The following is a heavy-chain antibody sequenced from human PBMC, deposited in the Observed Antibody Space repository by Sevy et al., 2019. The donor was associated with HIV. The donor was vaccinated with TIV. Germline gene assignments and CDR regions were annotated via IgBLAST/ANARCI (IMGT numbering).Heavy chain of an antibody. CDR1: GFMFSSYA. V-gene: IGHV3-53*01. Sequence: GGSLRLSCAASGFMFSSYAMSWVRQAPGKGLEWVSIIFSGGGTYYADSVQGRFTISRDNSKNMVYLQMNSLRAEDTAVFYCARGATFYSDSSGRVLSVLGAFDIWGRGTMVTVSS. D-gene: IGHD3-22*01. CDR2: IFSGGGT. CDR3: ARGATFYSDSSGRVLSVLGAFDI. J-gene: IGHJ3*02.